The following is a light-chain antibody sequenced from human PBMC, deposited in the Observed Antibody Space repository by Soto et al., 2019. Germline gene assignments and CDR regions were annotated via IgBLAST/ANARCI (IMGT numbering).Light chain of an antibody. Sequence: QSALTQPASVSGSPGQSITISCSGTSSDVGSYYLVSWYQQHPGKAPKLMIYEGSKRPSGVSNRFSGSKSGNMASLTISGLQAEDEGDYYCCSYAGSSTPYVFGTGTKVTVL. CDR2: EGS. J-gene: IGLJ1*01. CDR1: SSDVGSYYL. CDR3: CSYAGSSTPYV. V-gene: IGLV2-23*01.